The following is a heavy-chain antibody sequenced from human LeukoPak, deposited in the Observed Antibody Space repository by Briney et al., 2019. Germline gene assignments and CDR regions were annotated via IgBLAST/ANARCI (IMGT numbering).Heavy chain of an antibody. J-gene: IGHJ6*03. D-gene: IGHD6-19*01. CDR1: GFTFSSYE. V-gene: IGHV3-48*03. CDR2: ISSSGSTI. Sequence: GGSLTLSCAASGFTFSSYEMNWVRQAPGKGLEWASYISSSGSTIYYADSVKGRFTISRDNAKNSLYLQMNSLRAEDTAVYYCARRWGQTFIAVAVACYYYYMDVWRKGTTVTVSS. CDR3: ARRWGQTFIAVAVACYYYYMDV.